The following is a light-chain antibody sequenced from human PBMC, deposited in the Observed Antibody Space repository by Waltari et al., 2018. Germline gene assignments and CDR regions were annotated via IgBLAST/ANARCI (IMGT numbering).Light chain of an antibody. CDR1: ALPNQC. V-gene: IGLV3-25*03. J-gene: IGLJ2*01. CDR3: HSADNSNSYQV. CDR2: KDS. Sequence: SYELTQSPSLSVTPGQTPRITCSGDALPNQCVYWYQQKPGQAPVLVMYKDSERPSRIPERFSGSSSGTTVTLTITAVQAEDEADYYCHSADNSNSYQVFGGGTKLTVL.